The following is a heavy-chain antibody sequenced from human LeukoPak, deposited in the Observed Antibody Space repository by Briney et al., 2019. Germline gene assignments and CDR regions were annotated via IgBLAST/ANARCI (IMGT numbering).Heavy chain of an antibody. CDR3: ATPAAGPGAEYSLY. J-gene: IGHJ1*01. CDR2: IDFTSRYI. V-gene: IGHV3-21*01. D-gene: IGHD6-13*01. CDR1: GFTFSNFC. Sequence: PGGSLRLSCAASGFTFSNFCMSWVRQPQGQGLEWVSSIDFTSRYIYNADSVKGRFTTSRDNAKNTLDLQMNSLKVEDTAVYYCATPAAGPGAEYSLYWGQGTLVTVSS.